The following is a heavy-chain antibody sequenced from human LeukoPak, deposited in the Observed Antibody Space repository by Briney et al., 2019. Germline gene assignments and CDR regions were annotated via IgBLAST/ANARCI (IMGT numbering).Heavy chain of an antibody. CDR1: GFTFSSYA. CDR3: ATSGGSYWS. V-gene: IGHV3-23*01. CDR2: ISGRDSTT. Sequence: GGSLRLSCAASGFTFSSYAMSWVREAPGKGLEGVSGISGRDSTTYYADSVKGRFTISRENSKNTLYLQMNSLRAEDTAVYYCATSGGSYWSWGQGTLVTVSS. D-gene: IGHD1-26*01. J-gene: IGHJ5*02.